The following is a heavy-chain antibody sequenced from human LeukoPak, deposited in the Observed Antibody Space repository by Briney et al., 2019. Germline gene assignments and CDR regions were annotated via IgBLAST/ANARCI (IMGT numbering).Heavy chain of an antibody. CDR3: SSESGAFCPFGY. J-gene: IGHJ4*02. Sequence: SGTLSLTCGVSGGSITSTNWWSWVRQSPGQGLEWIGEISLTGQTNYNPSLSGRVTMLLDESSNHLSLHLTSVTAADTATYYCSSESGAFCPFGYWGQGTLVIVPS. CDR2: ISLTGQT. CDR1: GGSITSTNW. D-gene: IGHD1-26*01. V-gene: IGHV4-4*02.